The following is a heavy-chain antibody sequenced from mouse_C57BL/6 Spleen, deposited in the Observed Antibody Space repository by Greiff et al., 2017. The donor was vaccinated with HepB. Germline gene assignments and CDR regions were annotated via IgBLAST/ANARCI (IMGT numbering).Heavy chain of an antibody. CDR3: ARVGWLLPGYYAMDY. V-gene: IGHV1-64*01. Sequence: QVQLQQPGAELVKPGASVKLSCKASGYTFTSYWMHWVKQRPGQGLEWIGMIHPNSGSTNYNEKFKSKATLTVDKSSSTAYMQLSSLTSEDSAVYYGARVGWLLPGYYAMDYWGQGTSVTVSS. CDR2: IHPNSGST. D-gene: IGHD2-3*01. CDR1: GYTFTSYW. J-gene: IGHJ4*01.